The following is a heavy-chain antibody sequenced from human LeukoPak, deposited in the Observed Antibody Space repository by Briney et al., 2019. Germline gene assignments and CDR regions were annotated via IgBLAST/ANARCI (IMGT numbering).Heavy chain of an antibody. CDR1: GFTFSSYS. CDR2: ISSSSSYI. V-gene: IGHV3-21*04. D-gene: IGHD5-12*01. Sequence: GGSLRLSCAASGFTFSSYSMNWVRQAPGKGLEWVSSISSSSSYIYYADSVKGRFTISRDNSKNTLYLQMNSLRAEDTAVYYCAKDDGYSGYDAYGYWGQGTLVTVSS. CDR3: AKDDGYSGYDAYGY. J-gene: IGHJ4*02.